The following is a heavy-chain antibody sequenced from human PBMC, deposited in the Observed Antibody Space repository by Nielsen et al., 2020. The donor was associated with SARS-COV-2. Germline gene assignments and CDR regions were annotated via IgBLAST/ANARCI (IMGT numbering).Heavy chain of an antibody. CDR1: VFTFSSYS. D-gene: IGHD1-1*01. V-gene: IGHV3-21*01. CDR3: ATDSLFNFAFDI. CDR2: ISSSGHYI. J-gene: IGHJ3*02. Sequence: GESLKISCAASVFTFSSYSLNWVRQAPGRRLEWVPFISSSGHYIYYADAVKGRFTMSRDNAKNSLYLQMNSLRAEDTAVYFCATDSLFNFAFDIWGQGTMVTVSS.